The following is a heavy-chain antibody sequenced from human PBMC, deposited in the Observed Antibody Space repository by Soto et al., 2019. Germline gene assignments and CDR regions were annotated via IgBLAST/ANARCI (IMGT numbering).Heavy chain of an antibody. V-gene: IGHV4-39*01. Sequence: SETLSLTCTVSGGSISSSSYYWGWIRQPPGKGLEWIGSIYYSGSTYYNPSLKSRVTISVDTSKNQFSLKRSSVTAADTAVYYCASNIVVVPAATSAFDIWGQGTMVTVSS. CDR2: IYYSGST. CDR3: ASNIVVVPAATSAFDI. CDR1: GGSISSSSYY. J-gene: IGHJ3*02. D-gene: IGHD2-2*01.